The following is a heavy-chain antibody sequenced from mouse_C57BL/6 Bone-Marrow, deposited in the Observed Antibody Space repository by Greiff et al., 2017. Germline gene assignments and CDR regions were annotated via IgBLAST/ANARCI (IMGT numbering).Heavy chain of an antibody. CDR1: GYTFTSYG. D-gene: IGHD1-1*01. V-gene: IGHV1-81*01. Sequence: VKLMESGAELARPGASVKLSCKASGYTFTSYGISWVKQRTGRGLEWIGEIYPRSGNTYYNEKFKGKATLTADKSSSTAYMELRSLTSEDSAVYFCAREVYYYGSSPYYYAMDYWGQGTSVTVSS. CDR2: IYPRSGNT. J-gene: IGHJ4*01. CDR3: AREVYYYGSSPYYYAMDY.